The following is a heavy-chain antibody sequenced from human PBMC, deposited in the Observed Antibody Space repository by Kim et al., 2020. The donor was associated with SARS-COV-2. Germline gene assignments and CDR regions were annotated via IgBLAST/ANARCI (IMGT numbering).Heavy chain of an antibody. CDR2: ISWNSGII. J-gene: IGHJ6*03. Sequence: LSLTCAASGFTFDDYAMHWVRQAPGKGLEWVSGISWNSGIIGYADSVKGRFTISRDNAKNSLYLQMNSLRAEDTALYYCAKEGVRGTYYYYYMDVWGKGTTVTVSS. V-gene: IGHV3-9*01. D-gene: IGHD3-10*01. CDR3: AKEGVRGTYYYYYMDV. CDR1: GFTFDDYA.